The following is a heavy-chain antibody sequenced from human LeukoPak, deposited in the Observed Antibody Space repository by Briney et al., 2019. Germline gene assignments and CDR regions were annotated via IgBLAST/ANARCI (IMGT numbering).Heavy chain of an antibody. CDR1: GGTISSDSYY. Sequence: SETLSLTCTVSGGTISSDSYYWSWIRQPAGKGLEWIGRFYASGTTNYNPSLKSRVSISVDTSKNQFSLKLSSVTAADTAVYYCAGAYLYYDILTGYYNVRIDYWGQGTPVTVSS. V-gene: IGHV4-61*02. J-gene: IGHJ4*02. D-gene: IGHD3-9*01. CDR3: AGAYLYYDILTGYYNVRIDY. CDR2: FYASGTT.